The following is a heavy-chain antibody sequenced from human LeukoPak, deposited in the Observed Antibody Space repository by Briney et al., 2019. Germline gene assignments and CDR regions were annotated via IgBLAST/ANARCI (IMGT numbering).Heavy chain of an antibody. J-gene: IGHJ5*02. CDR2: IYYSGST. CDR1: GGSMRSNY. CDR3: VKDNGRWFDP. D-gene: IGHD1-26*01. V-gene: IGHV4-59*01. Sequence: LETLSLTCTVSGGSMRSNYWSLTRQPPGKGLEWIGNIYYSGSTNYNPSLKSRVTISTDPSKNQFSLKLSSVTAADTAIYYCVKDNGRWFDPWGQGTLVIVSS.